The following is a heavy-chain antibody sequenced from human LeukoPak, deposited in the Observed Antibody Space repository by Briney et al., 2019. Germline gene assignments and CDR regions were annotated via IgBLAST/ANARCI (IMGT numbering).Heavy chain of an antibody. V-gene: IGHV3-7*05. Sequence: PGGSLRLSCAASGFTFSSYWMSWLRQAPGKGLEWVANIKQDGSDKYYVDSVKGRFTISRDNAKNSLYLQMNSLRAEDTAVYYCARSLGYCSAGSCFPFDYWGQGTLVTVSS. CDR2: IKQDGSDK. CDR1: GFTFSSYW. CDR3: ARSLGYCSAGSCFPFDY. J-gene: IGHJ4*02. D-gene: IGHD2-15*01.